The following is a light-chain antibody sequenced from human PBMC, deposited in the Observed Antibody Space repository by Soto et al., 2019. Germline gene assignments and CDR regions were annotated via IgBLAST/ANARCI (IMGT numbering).Light chain of an antibody. CDR3: QQYDDLQIT. CDR2: GAS. J-gene: IGKJ5*01. Sequence: DIQMTQSSSSLSASVGDTVTMTCQASQDISHYLNWYPQKPGKALKLLIYGASTLHPGVPSRFRGSGSETEFSFNITSLQPEDVATYYYQQYDDLQITFGQGTRQKIK. CDR1: QDISHY. V-gene: IGKV1-33*01.